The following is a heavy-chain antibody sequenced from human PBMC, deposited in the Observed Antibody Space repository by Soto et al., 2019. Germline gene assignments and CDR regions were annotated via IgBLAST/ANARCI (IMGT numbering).Heavy chain of an antibody. J-gene: IGHJ4*02. CDR3: ARHHCSGGSCYYFGKYYFDC. CDR2: IYYSGTT. Sequence: PSETLSLTCTVSGGSISSSNYYWGWIRQPPGKGLEWIGSIYYSGTTYYNPSLKSRVTISVDPSKKQFSLKLNSVTAADTAVYYCARHHCSGGSCYYFGKYYFDCWGQGALVTVSS. V-gene: IGHV4-39*01. D-gene: IGHD2-15*01. CDR1: GGSISSSNYY.